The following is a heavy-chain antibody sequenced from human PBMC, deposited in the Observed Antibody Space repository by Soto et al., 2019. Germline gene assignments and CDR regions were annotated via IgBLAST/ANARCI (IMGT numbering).Heavy chain of an antibody. CDR1: GGSISSGGYS. J-gene: IGHJ4*02. V-gene: IGHV4-30-2*01. Sequence: SETLSLTCAVSGGSISSGGYSWSWIRQPPGKGLEWIGYIYHSGSTYYNPSLKSRVTISVDRSKNQFSLKLSSVTAADTAVYYCARGAQGGTFDYWGQGTLVTV. CDR3: ARGAQGGTFDY. CDR2: IYHSGST. D-gene: IGHD2-15*01.